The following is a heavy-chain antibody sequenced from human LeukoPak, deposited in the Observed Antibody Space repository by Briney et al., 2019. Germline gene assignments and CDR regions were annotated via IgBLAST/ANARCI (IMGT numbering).Heavy chain of an antibody. V-gene: IGHV4-30-4*01. J-gene: IGHJ6*02. CDR1: GGSISSGDYY. CDR3: ARALPTDYYYYGMDV. Sequence: SETLSLTCTVSGGSISSGDYYWSWLRQPPGTGLEWIGYIYYSGSTYHNPSLKSRVTISVDTSKNQFSLKLSSVTAADTAVYYCARALPTDYYYYGMDVWGQGTTVTVSS. D-gene: IGHD4-17*01. CDR2: IYYSGST.